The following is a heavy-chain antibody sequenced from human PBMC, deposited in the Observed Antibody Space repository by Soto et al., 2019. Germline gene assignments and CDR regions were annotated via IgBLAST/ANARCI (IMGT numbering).Heavy chain of an antibody. V-gene: IGHV3-30*03. J-gene: IGHJ6*02. Sequence: QVQLVESGGGVVQPGTSLRLSCAASGFTFKTHAMHWVRQAPGKGLERMAVIAYDGNENFYADSVKGRFTISRDNSKNALYLQINTLRNEGTGVYSCWQEVRDYVPYYYGVDVWGQGTTVTVSS. CDR1: GFTFKTHA. D-gene: IGHD3-10*02. CDR3: WQEVRDYVPYYYGVDV. CDR2: IAYDGNEN.